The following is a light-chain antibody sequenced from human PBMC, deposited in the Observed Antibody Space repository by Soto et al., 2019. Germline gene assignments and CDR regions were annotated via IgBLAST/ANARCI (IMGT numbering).Light chain of an antibody. V-gene: IGKV3-20*01. CDR2: GAS. CDR1: QTVSSNN. CDR3: QQSGSSPFT. J-gene: IGKJ3*01. Sequence: DIVLTQSPGTLSLSPGERATLSCRASQTVSSNNLAWYQQKRGKAPRLLIYGASSRTAAIPARFRGSGSGTDFTLIISSLAPEDFAVYYCQQSGSSPFTFGPGNAVDIK.